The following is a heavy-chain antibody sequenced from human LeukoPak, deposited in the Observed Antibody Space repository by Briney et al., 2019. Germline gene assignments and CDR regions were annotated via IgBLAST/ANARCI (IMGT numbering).Heavy chain of an antibody. V-gene: IGHV3-20*04. CDR3: VRAIGGAGSY. J-gene: IGHJ4*02. CDR1: GFTFYEYG. D-gene: IGHD6-13*01. CDR2: INWNGGST. Sequence: GGSLRLSCAASGFTFYEYGMSWVRQAPGKGLEWVSGINWNGGSTGYADSVKGRFTISRDNAKNSLYLQMNSLRAEDTAVYYCVRAIGGAGSYWGQGTLVTVSS.